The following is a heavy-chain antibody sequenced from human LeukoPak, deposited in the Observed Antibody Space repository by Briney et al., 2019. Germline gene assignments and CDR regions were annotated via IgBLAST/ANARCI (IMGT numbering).Heavy chain of an antibody. D-gene: IGHD4-17*01. Sequence: SETLSLTCTVSGGSISSGSYYWSWIRQPAGKGLEWIGRIYTSGSTNYNPSLKSRVTISVDTSKNHFSLKLSSVTAADTAVYYCARDDCGDYGGWFDPWGQGTLVTVSS. CDR1: GGSISSGSYY. CDR2: IYTSGST. V-gene: IGHV4-61*02. J-gene: IGHJ5*02. CDR3: ARDDCGDYGGWFDP.